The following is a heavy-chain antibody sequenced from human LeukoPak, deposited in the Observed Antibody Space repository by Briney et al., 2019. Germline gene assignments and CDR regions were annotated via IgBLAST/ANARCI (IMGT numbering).Heavy chain of an antibody. CDR2: INHSGST. J-gene: IGHJ4*02. D-gene: IGHD2-15*01. CDR1: GGSFSGYY. CDR3: ARGGYCSGGSCYSPSDFDY. Sequence: PSETLSLTCAVYGGSFSGYYWSWIRQPPGKGLEWIGEINHSGSTNYNPSLKSRVTLSVDTSKNQFSLKLSSVTAADTAVYYCARGGYCSGGSCYSPSDFDYWGQGTLVTVSS. V-gene: IGHV4-34*01.